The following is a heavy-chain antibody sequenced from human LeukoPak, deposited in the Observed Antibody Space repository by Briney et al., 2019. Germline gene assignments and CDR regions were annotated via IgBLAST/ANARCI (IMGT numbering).Heavy chain of an antibody. V-gene: IGHV3-11*04. J-gene: IGHJ4*02. D-gene: IGHD3-22*01. CDR1: GFTFSDYY. CDR2: ISSSGSTI. CDR3: ARGAEYYYDSSGYFPFDY. Sequence: GGSLRLSCAASGFTFSDYYMSWIRQAPGKGLEWVSYISSSGSTIYYADSVKGRFTISRDNAKNSLYLQMNSLRAEDTAVYYCARGAEYYYDSSGYFPFDYWGQGTLVTVSP.